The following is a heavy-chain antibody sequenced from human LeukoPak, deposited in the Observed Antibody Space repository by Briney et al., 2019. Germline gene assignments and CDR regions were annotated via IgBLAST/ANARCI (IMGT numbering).Heavy chain of an antibody. Sequence: ASVEVSCKASGYTFTSYYMHWVRQAPGQGLEWMGWINPNSGGTNYAQKFQGRVTMTEDTSTDTAYMELSTLRSEDTAVYYCATCDDYRGDYWGQGTLVTVSS. CDR2: INPNSGGT. D-gene: IGHD4-11*01. J-gene: IGHJ4*02. V-gene: IGHV1-2*02. CDR3: ATCDDYRGDY. CDR1: GYTFTSYY.